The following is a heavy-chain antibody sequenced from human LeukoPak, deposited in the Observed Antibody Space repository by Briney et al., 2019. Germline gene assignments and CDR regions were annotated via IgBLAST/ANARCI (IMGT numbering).Heavy chain of an antibody. CDR3: ARVRRCSSTSCYRVVRGPGNFDY. D-gene: IGHD2-2*01. CDR1: GGSFSGYY. V-gene: IGHV4-34*01. J-gene: IGHJ4*02. CDR2: INHSGSA. Sequence: PSETLSLTCAVYGGSFSGYYWSWIRQPPGKGLEWIGEINHSGSANYNPSLKSRVTISVDTSKNQFSLKLSSVTAADTAVYYCARVRRCSSTSCYRVVRGPGNFDYWGQGTLVTVSS.